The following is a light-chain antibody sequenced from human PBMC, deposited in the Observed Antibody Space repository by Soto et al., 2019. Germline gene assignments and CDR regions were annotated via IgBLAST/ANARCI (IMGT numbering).Light chain of an antibody. CDR3: QQYGDSPYT. CDR2: DAS. J-gene: IGKJ2*01. Sequence: EIVLTQSPATLSLSPGERATLSCGASQSVNSSYLAWYQQKPGLAPRLLIYDASSRATGIPDRFSGSGSGTDFTLTISRLEPEDLAVYYCQQYGDSPYTFGQGTKLQIK. CDR1: QSVNSSY. V-gene: IGKV3D-20*01.